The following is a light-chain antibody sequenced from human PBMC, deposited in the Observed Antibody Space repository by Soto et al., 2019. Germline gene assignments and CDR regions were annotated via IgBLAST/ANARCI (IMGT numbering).Light chain of an antibody. J-gene: IGKJ1*01. V-gene: IGKV3-20*01. CDR3: QQYSASPRT. CDR1: RSVSFAY. CDR2: GAS. Sequence: IVLTQSPATLSLSPGERASLSCRASRSVSFAYIAWYQLRPGQAPRLLIYGASSRATGIPDRFSGSGSGTDFTLTIGRLEPEDSAVYYCQQYSASPRTFGPGTKVEIK.